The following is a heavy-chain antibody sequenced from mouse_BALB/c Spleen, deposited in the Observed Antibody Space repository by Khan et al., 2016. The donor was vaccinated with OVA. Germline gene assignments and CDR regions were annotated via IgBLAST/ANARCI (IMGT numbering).Heavy chain of an antibody. CDR1: GFSLTNYG. Sequence: QVQLQQSGPGLAAPSQSLSITCTISGFSLTNYGVHWVRQPPGKGLEWLVVIWSDGTTNYNSALNSRLTITKDNSQSQVFLKMNSLQTDDTSIYFCARQPNDHYNIMDYWGKGTSVTVSS. CDR2: IWSDGTT. CDR3: ARQPNDHYNIMDY. J-gene: IGHJ4*01. V-gene: IGHV2-6-1*01.